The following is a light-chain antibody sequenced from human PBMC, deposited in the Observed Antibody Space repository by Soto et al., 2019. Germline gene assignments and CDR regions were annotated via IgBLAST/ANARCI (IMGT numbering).Light chain of an antibody. CDR3: LHYYTYPLT. V-gene: IGKV1-5*01. J-gene: IGKJ1*01. Sequence: DIQMTQSPSTLSASVGDRVSIACRASQRIGSWLAWYQQKPGKVPKLLIYDASTLISGVPSRFSGTGSGTEFTLSIASLQPDDFATYYCLHYYTYPLTFGQGTKVYIK. CDR2: DAS. CDR1: QRIGSW.